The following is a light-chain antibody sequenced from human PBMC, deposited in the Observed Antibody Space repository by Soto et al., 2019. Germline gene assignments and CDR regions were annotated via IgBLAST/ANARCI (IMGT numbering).Light chain of an antibody. CDR1: QSVTSN. J-gene: IGKJ2*01. Sequence: EIVMTQSPATLSVSPGERATLSCMASQSVTSNLAWYQQKPGQAPRLLIYGASTRATDIPARFSGAGSGTEFPLTISSLQSEDVAVYYCQQYNNWPSYTFGQGTRLEIK. CDR3: QQYNNWPSYT. V-gene: IGKV3-15*01. CDR2: GAS.